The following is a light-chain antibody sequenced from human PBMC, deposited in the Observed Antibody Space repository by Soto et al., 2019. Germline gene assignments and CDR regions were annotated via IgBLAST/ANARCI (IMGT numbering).Light chain of an antibody. CDR2: GAS. Sequence: EIVMTQSPATLSVSPGERATLSCRASQSVSSNLAWYQQKPGQAPRLLIHGASTRATGTPARFSGSGSGTEFTLTISSLQSEDFAVYYCQQYDNWLGTFGHGTKVEIK. CDR1: QSVSSN. V-gene: IGKV3-15*01. CDR3: QQYDNWLGT. J-gene: IGKJ1*01.